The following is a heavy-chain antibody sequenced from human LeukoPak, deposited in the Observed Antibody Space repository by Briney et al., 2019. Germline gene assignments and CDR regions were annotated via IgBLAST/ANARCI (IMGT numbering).Heavy chain of an antibody. CDR3: TRESGAFSPFGF. CDR2: VHLNGAT. V-gene: IGHV4-4*02. Sequence: PSGTLSLTRAVSGGSILSTNWWSWVRQPPGKGLEWIGEVHLNGATNYNPSVEGRVTMSIDKSKNHLSLEVISVTAAGTAMYYCTRESGAFSPFGFWGQGTLVTVSS. J-gene: IGHJ4*02. D-gene: IGHD1-26*01. CDR1: GGSILSTNW.